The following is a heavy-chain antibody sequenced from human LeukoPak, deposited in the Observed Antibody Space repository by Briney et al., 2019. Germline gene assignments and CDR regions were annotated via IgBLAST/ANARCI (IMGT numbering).Heavy chain of an antibody. CDR3: VRDRGSGSYSGWFDP. D-gene: IGHD1-26*01. CDR1: GSTFSDHY. J-gene: IGHJ5*02. V-gene: IGHV3-72*01. CDR2: TRNKANNYTT. Sequence: PGGSLRLSCAVTGSTFSDHYMDWVRQAPGKRLEWVGRTRNKANNYTTEYAASVRGRFSISRGDSGNSLYLQMNSLKIEDTAVYYCVRDRGSGSYSGWFDPWGQGTLVTVSS.